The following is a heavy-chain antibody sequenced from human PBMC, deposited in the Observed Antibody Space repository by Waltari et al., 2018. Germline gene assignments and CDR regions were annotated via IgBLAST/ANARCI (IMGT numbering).Heavy chain of an antibody. J-gene: IGHJ4*02. CDR3: ARGHDYYFDY. Sequence: QVHLQESGPGLVKPSQTLSLNCTVSGDSLNSANYYWSWIRQLPEKGLEWIGYLSHSGTADYNPSLKDLVTMSIDPSKNQFSLRLSYVTAADTAVYFCARGHDYYFDYWGQGILVAVSS. CDR1: GDSLNSANYY. CDR2: LSHSGTA. D-gene: IGHD4-17*01. V-gene: IGHV4-31*01.